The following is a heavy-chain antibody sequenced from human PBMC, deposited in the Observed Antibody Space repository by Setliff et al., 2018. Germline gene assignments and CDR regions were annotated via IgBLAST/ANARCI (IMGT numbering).Heavy chain of an antibody. Sequence: SVKVSCKASGGTFSSNAISWVRQAPGQGLEWMGGIIPIFGTANYAQKFQGRVTITTDESTSTAYMELSSLRSEDTAVYYCARSYYDSSGYYHPAFDYWGQGTLVTVS. D-gene: IGHD3-22*01. CDR3: ARSYYDSSGYYHPAFDY. V-gene: IGHV1-69*05. CDR1: GGTFSSNA. J-gene: IGHJ4*02. CDR2: IIPIFGTA.